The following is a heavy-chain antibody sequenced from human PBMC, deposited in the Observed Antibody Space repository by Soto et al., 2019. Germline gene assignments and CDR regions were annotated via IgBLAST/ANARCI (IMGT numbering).Heavy chain of an antibody. D-gene: IGHD6-19*01. Sequence: PGGSLRLSCAVSGFTFSSNVMSWVRQVPGKGLEWVSVISGSGVSTYYADSVKGRFTISRDNSKSTLFLQMNSLRAEDTAVYYCATGGWSRGRLDYWGQGTLVTVSS. J-gene: IGHJ4*02. CDR3: ATGGWSRGRLDY. CDR1: GFTFSSNV. V-gene: IGHV3-23*01. CDR2: ISGSGVST.